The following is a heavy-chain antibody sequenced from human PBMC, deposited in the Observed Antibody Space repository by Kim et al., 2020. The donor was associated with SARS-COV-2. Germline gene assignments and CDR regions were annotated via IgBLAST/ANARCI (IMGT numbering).Heavy chain of an antibody. CDR1: GYKLTELS. CDR2: FDPDDGET. V-gene: IGHV1-24*01. Sequence: ASVKVSCKVSGYKLTELSMHWVRQAPGKGLEWMGGFDPDDGETIYAQKFQGRVTMTEDTSTDTAYMELSSLRSEDTAVYYCATGERRLRLHDAFDIWGEGTMVTVSS. CDR3: ATGERRLRLHDAFDI. J-gene: IGHJ3*02. D-gene: IGHD5-12*01.